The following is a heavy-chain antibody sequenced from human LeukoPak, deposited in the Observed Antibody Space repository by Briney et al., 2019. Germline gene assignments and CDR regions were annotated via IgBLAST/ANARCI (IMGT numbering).Heavy chain of an antibody. CDR1: GFTFSSYA. Sequence: GGSLRLSCAASGFTFSSYAMHWVRQAPGKGLEWVAVTSYDGSNKYYADSVKGRFTISRDNSKNTLYLQMNSLRAEDTAVYYCARDPYYYDSSGYPFFDYWGQGTLVTVSS. J-gene: IGHJ4*02. D-gene: IGHD3-22*01. V-gene: IGHV3-30*01. CDR3: ARDPYYYDSSGYPFFDY. CDR2: TSYDGSNK.